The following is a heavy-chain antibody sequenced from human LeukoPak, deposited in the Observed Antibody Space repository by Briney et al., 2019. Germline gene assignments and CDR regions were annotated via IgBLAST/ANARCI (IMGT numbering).Heavy chain of an antibody. CDR2: ISGSGGST. CDR3: ARAATTGLYHYYYGMDV. D-gene: IGHD6-25*01. J-gene: IGHJ6*02. V-gene: IGHV3-23*01. CDR1: GFTFSSYA. Sequence: GGSLRLSCAASGFTFSSYAMSWVRQAPGKGLEWVSAISGSGGSTYYADSVKGRFTISRDNSKNTLYLQMNSLRAEDTAVYYCARAATTGLYHYYYGMDVWGQGTTVTVSS.